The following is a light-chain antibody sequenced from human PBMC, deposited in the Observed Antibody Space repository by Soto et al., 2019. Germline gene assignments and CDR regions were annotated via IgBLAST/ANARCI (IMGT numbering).Light chain of an antibody. CDR3: QHYTLYSAP. J-gene: IGKJ5*01. CDR1: QDISTY. Sequence: RLTQSPSSLSASVGDTVTISCRASQDISTYLAWYQQKPGKAPTLLIFGASSLHNGVPPRFAGSGSGSEFTLTINRLQSDDFATYFCQHYTLYSAPFGQGTRV. CDR2: GAS. V-gene: IGKV1-5*01.